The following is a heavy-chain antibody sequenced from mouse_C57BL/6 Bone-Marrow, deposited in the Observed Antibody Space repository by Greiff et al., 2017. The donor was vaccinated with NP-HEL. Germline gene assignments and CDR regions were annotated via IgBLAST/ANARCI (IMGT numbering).Heavy chain of an antibody. J-gene: IGHJ3*01. CDR3: ARRAGYPAWFAY. Sequence: EVQLQESGPELVKPGASVKISCKASGYSFTGYYMNWVKQSPEKSLEWIGEINPSTGGTTYNQKFKAKATLTVDKSSSTAYMQLKSLTSEDSAVYYCARRAGYPAWFAYWGQGTLVTVSA. V-gene: IGHV1-42*01. CDR1: GYSFTGYY. CDR2: INPSTGGT. D-gene: IGHD2-14*01.